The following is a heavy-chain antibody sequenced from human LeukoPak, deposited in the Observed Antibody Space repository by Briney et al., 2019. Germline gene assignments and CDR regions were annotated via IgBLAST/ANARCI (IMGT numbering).Heavy chain of an antibody. D-gene: IGHD3-10*01. CDR3: ARGNYGSGSYQVN. CDR1: GGSISSYY. CDR2: IYYSGST. J-gene: IGHJ4*02. Sequence: TSETLSLTCTVSGGSISSYYWSWIRQPPGKGLEWIGYIYYSGSTNYNPSLKSRVTISVDTSKNQFSLKLSSVTAADTAVYYCARGNYGSGSYQVNWGQGTLVTVSS. V-gene: IGHV4-59*08.